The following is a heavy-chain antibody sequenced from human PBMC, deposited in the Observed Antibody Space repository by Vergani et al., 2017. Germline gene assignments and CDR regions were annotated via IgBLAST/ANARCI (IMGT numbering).Heavy chain of an antibody. D-gene: IGHD6-13*01. CDR3: ARDSRQQPEHQSDRYYYYYYGMDV. Sequence: VQLVESGGGLVQPGGSLRLSCAASGFTFSDYYMSWIRQAPGKGLEWVSYISSSSSYTNYADSVKGRFTISRDNAKNSLYLQMNSLRAEDTAVYYCARDSRQQPEHQSDRYYYYYYGMDVWGQGTTVTVSS. CDR1: GFTFSDYY. J-gene: IGHJ6*02. CDR2: ISSSSSYT. V-gene: IGHV3-11*05.